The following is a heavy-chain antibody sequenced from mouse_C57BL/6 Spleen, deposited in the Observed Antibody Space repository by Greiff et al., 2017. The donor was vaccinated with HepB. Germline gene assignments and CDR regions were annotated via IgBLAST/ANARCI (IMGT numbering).Heavy chain of an antibody. CDR3: ARRDYGSYYFDY. CDR1: GFTFSSYG. V-gene: IGHV5-6*01. J-gene: IGHJ2*01. CDR2: ISSGGSYT. D-gene: IGHD1-1*01. Sequence: DVQLVESGGDLVKPGGSLKLSCAASGFTFSSYGMSWVRQTPDKRLEWVATISSGGSYTYYPDSVKGRFTISRDNAKNTLYLQMSSLKSEDTAMYYCARRDYGSYYFDYWGQGTTLTVSS.